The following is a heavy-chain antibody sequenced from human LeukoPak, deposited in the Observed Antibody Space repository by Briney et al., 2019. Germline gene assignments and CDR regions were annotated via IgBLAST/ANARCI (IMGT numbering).Heavy chain of an antibody. CDR3: ARHGVYGDSSENYYYYMDV. J-gene: IGHJ6*03. CDR2: IYPGDSYT. Sequence: GESLKISCKGSGYSFTSYWIGWVRQMPGKGLEWMGIIYPGDSYTRYSPSFQGQVTISPDKSISTAYLQWSSLKASDTAMYYCARHGVYGDSSENYYYYMDVWGKGTTVTVSS. CDR1: GYSFTSYW. D-gene: IGHD4-17*01. V-gene: IGHV5-51*01.